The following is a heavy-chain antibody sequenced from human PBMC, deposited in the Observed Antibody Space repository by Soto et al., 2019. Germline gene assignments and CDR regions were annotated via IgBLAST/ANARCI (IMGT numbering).Heavy chain of an antibody. CDR2: ITASNGNT. CDR1: GFTFTGFG. CDR3: ARGYSYGSYWYFDL. V-gene: IGHV1-18*04. Sequence: QLQLVQSGSEVKNPGASVKVSCKASGFTFTGFGITWVRQAPGQGLEWMGWITASNGNTNYAPNLQGRVTMTTDTSTSTAYMELWRLRSDDTAVYYCARGYSYGSYWYFDLWGRGTLVTVSS. D-gene: IGHD5-18*01. J-gene: IGHJ2*01.